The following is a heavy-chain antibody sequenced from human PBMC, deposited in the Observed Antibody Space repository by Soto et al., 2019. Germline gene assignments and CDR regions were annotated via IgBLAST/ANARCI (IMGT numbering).Heavy chain of an antibody. CDR3: ASAPALRGLAAFDI. V-gene: IGHV5-51*01. CDR1: VYSDSSYC. CDR2: IYAGDSDT. J-gene: IGHJ3*02. Sequence: EVQLVQSGAEVKKPGESLKSSCKGCVYSDSSYCIGWVRQMPGKGLEWMGIIYAGDSDTRYSPSFQGRVTISAAKSIRTAYLQLSSLKASDSAMYFCASAPALRGLAAFDIWGQGTMLTVS.